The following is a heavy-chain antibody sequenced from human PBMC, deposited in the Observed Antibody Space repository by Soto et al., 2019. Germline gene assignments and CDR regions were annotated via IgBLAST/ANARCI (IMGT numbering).Heavy chain of an antibody. CDR3: ARGEQYSGRIFDY. D-gene: IGHD1-26*01. CDR1: GDSVSSNSAG. J-gene: IGHJ4*01. Sequence: TLSLTCAITGDSVSSNSAGWSWVRQSPSRGLEWLGRTYYRSKWYYEYAVSVRGRITINPDTSKNQYSLQLNSVTPEDTAVYFCARGEQYSGRIFDYWGQGTLVTVSS. V-gene: IGHV6-1*01. CDR2: TYYRSKWYY.